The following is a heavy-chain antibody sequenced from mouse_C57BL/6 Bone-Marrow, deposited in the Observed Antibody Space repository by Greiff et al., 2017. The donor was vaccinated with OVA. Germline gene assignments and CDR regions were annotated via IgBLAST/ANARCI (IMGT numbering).Heavy chain of an antibody. V-gene: IGHV1-66*01. CDR2: IYPGSGNT. D-gene: IGHD1-1*01. J-gene: IGHJ2*01. Sequence: VKVVESGPELVKPGASVKISCKASGYSFTSYYIHWVKQRPGQGLEWIGWIYPGSGNTKYNEKFKGKATLTADTSSSTAYMQLSSLTSEDSAVYYCASAYYGSSYDYWGQGTTLTVSS. CDR1: GYSFTSYY. CDR3: ASAYYGSSYDY.